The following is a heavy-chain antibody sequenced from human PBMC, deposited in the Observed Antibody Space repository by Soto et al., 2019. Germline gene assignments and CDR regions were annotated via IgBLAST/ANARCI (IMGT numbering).Heavy chain of an antibody. CDR2: IYYSGST. CDR1: GGSISSYY. Sequence: SETLSLTCTVSGGSISSYYWSWIRQPPGKGLEWIGYIYYSGSTNYNPSLKSRVTISVDTSKNQFSLKLSSVTAADTAVYYCARQGSGGIWFDPWGQGTLVTVSS. D-gene: IGHD2-15*01. CDR3: ARQGSGGIWFDP. V-gene: IGHV4-59*08. J-gene: IGHJ5*02.